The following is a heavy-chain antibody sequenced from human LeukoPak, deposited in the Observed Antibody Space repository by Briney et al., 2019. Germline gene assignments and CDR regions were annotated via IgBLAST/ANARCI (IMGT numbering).Heavy chain of an antibody. CDR2: IRGSGGST. Sequence: GGSLRLSCAASGFTFSNYAMSWVRQAPGKGLEWVSTIRGSGGSTFYADSVKGRFTISRDNSRNTLYLQMNSLRAEDTAIYYCAKDDYSYYAMDVWGRGTTVTVSS. J-gene: IGHJ6*02. V-gene: IGHV3-23*01. CDR1: GFTFSNYA. CDR3: AKDDYSYYAMDV.